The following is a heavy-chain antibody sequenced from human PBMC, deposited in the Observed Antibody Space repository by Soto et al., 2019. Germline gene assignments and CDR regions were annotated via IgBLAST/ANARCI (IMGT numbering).Heavy chain of an antibody. Sequence: QVQLVQSGAEVKKPGSSVKVSCKASGGTFSSYAISWVRQAPGQGLEWMGGIIPIFGTANYAQKFQGRVTITADESTSTAYMELSSLRSEDTAVYYCARGPTHFDCTNGVCYDYWGQGTLVTVSS. J-gene: IGHJ4*02. V-gene: IGHV1-69*01. D-gene: IGHD2-8*01. CDR2: IIPIFGTA. CDR3: ARGPTHFDCTNGVCYDY. CDR1: GGTFSSYA.